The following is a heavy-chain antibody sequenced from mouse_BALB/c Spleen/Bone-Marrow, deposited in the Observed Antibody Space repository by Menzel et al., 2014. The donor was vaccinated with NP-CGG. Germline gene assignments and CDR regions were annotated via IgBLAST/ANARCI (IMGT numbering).Heavy chain of an antibody. CDR2: ISSGGSYT. J-gene: IGHJ2*01. Sequence: DVMLVESGGGLVKPGGSLKLSCAASGFTFSSYAMSWVRQSPEKRLEWVAEISSGGSYTYYPDTVTGRFTISRDNAKNTLYLEMSSLRSEDTAMYYCARGGNYLDYWGQGTTLTVSS. CDR1: GFTFSSYA. CDR3: ARGGNYLDY. V-gene: IGHV5-9-4*01.